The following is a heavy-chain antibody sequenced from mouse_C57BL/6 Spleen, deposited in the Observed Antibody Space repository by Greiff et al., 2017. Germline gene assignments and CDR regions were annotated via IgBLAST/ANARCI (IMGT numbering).Heavy chain of an antibody. CDR1: GYAFSSSW. D-gene: IGHD2-4*01. Sequence: VKLQESGPELVKPGASVKISCKASGYAFSSSWMNWVKQRPGKGLEWIGRIYPGDGDPNYNGKLKGKATLTANNSSSPAYMQLSRLTSVDSAVYFCARRIIHYDHDRYFDYWGQGTTLTVSS. CDR2: IYPGDGDP. V-gene: IGHV1-82*01. J-gene: IGHJ2*01. CDR3: ARRIIHYDHDRYFDY.